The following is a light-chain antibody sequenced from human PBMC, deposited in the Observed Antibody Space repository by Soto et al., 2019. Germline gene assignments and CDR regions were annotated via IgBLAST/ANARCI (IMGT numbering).Light chain of an antibody. CDR3: SSYTSSSIDYV. CDR1: NSDVGGYNY. Sequence: QSALTQPASVSGSPGQSITISCTGTNSDVGGYNYVSWYQQHPGKAPKLMIYEVSNRPSGVSNRFSGSKSGNTASLTISGFQAEDEADYYCSSYTSSSIDYVFGTGTQLTVL. CDR2: EVS. J-gene: IGLJ1*01. V-gene: IGLV2-14*01.